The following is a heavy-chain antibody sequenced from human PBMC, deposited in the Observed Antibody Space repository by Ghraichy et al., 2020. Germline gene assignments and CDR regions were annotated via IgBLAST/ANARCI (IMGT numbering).Heavy chain of an antibody. V-gene: IGHV3-30*03. J-gene: IGHJ5*02. CDR3: ARGNQPLFYWYVRNWLDP. Sequence: GGSLRLSCAASGFTLSTFGMHWVRQAPGEGLEWVASISYDGGQKYYADSVKGRFTVSRDNSKNTLYLEMSRLRVEDTALYYCARGNQPLFYWYVRNWLDPWGQGTLVTVSS. CDR1: GFTLSTFG. D-gene: IGHD2/OR15-2a*01. CDR2: ISYDGGQK.